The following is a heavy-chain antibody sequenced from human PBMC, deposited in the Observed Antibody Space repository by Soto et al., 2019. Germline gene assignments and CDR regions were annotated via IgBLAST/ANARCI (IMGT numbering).Heavy chain of an antibody. CDR3: AKDGLAAFSPTAKAWYFDC. D-gene: IGHD2-21*02. Sequence: EVQLLESGGGLVQPGGSLRLSCAASGFTFSSYAMSWVRQAPGKGLEWVSAISGSGGSTYYADSVKGRFTISRDNSKNTLYQQMNSLGAEDTAVYYCAKDGLAAFSPTAKAWYFDCWGQGTLVTVSS. CDR2: ISGSGGST. J-gene: IGHJ4*02. CDR1: GFTFSSYA. V-gene: IGHV3-23*01.